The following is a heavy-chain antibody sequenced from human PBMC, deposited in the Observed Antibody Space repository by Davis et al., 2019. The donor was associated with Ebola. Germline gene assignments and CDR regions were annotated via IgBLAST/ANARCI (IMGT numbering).Heavy chain of an antibody. J-gene: IGHJ4*02. CDR3: ARGLYYYDSSGYYGK. Sequence: SETLSLTCTVSGGSISSYYWSWIRQPPGKGLEWIGYIYYSGSTYYNPSLKSRVTISVDTSKNQFSLKLSSVTAADTAVYYCARGLYYYDSSGYYGKWGQGTLVTVSS. CDR1: GGSISSYY. D-gene: IGHD3-22*01. V-gene: IGHV4-59*12. CDR2: IYYSGST.